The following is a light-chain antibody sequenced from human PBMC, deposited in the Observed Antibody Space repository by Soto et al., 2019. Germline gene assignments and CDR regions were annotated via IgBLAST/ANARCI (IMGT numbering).Light chain of an antibody. CDR3: QQYNSYSPIT. V-gene: IGKV1-5*01. CDR2: DAS. CDR1: QSISSW. J-gene: IGKJ3*01. Sequence: DIQMTQSPSTLSASVGDRVTITCRASQSISSWLAWYQQKPGKAPKLLIYDASSLESRVPSRFSGSGSGTEFTLTISSLQPDDFATYYCQQYNSYSPITFGPGTKVDIK.